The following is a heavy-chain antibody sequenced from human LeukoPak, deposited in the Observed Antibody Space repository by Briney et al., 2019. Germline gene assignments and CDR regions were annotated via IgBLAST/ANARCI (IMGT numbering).Heavy chain of an antibody. J-gene: IGHJ5*02. V-gene: IGHV3-30-3*01. CDR2: ISYDGSNK. CDR1: GFTFSSYA. CDR3: ARDSADVLLWFGEHSNWFDP. Sequence: QPGRSLRLSCAASGFTFSSYAMHWVRQAPGKGLEWVAVISYDGSNKYYADSVKGRFTISRDNSKNTLYLRMNSLRAEDTAVYYCARDSADVLLWFGEHSNWFDPWGQGTLVTVSS. D-gene: IGHD3-10*01.